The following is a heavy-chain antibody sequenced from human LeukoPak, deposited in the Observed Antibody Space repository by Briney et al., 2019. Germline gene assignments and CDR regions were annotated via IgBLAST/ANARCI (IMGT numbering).Heavy chain of an antibody. V-gene: IGHV4-59*12. Sequence: PSETLSLTCAVSGGSISSYYWSWIRQPPGKGLEWIGYIYYSGSTNYNPSLKSRVTISVDTSKNQFSLKLSSVTAADTAVYYCASDTAMVSYYYYYGMDVWGQGTTVNVSS. J-gene: IGHJ6*02. CDR1: GGSISSYY. D-gene: IGHD5-18*01. CDR2: IYYSGST. CDR3: ASDTAMVSYYYYYGMDV.